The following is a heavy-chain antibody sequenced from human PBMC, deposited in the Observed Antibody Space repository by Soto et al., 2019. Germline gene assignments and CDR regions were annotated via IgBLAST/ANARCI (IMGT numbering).Heavy chain of an antibody. J-gene: IGHJ3*02. CDR2: IYYSGST. CDR3: ARRYSSAFDI. Sequence: QVQLQESGPGLVKPSETLSLTCTVSGGSISSYYWSWIRQPPGKGLEWIGYIYYSGSTNYNPSLKSRVTIAVDTSKNPCSLTLSSVTAADTAVYYCARRYSSAFDIWGQGTMVTVSS. D-gene: IGHD6-13*01. V-gene: IGHV4-59*08. CDR1: GGSISSYY.